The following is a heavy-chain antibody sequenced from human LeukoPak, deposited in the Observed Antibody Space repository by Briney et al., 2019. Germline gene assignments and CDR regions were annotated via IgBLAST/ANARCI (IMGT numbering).Heavy chain of an antibody. V-gene: IGHV3-21*01. Sequence: GGSLRLSCAASGFTFSSYSMNWVRQAPGKGLEWVSSISSSSSYIYYADSVKGRFTISRDNAKNSLYLQMNSLRAEDTAVYYCARDYSGRPRLTDFDYWGQGTLVTVSS. J-gene: IGHJ4*02. CDR1: GFTFSSYS. CDR2: ISSSSSYI. D-gene: IGHD1-26*01. CDR3: ARDYSGRPRLTDFDY.